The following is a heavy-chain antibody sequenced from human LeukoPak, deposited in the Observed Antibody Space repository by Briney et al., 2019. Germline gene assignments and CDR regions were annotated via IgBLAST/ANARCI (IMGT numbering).Heavy chain of an antibody. J-gene: IGHJ3*02. CDR1: GDSVSSNRAA. V-gene: IGHV6-1*01. CDR2: TYYRSKWYN. Sequence: SQTLSLTCAISGDSVSSNRAAWNWIRQSPSRGLEWLGRTYYRSKWYNDYAVSVKSRITINPDTSKNQFSLQLNSVTHEDTDVYYCARGDIAAAGESAFDIWGQGTMVTVSS. D-gene: IGHD6-13*01. CDR3: ARGDIAAAGESAFDI.